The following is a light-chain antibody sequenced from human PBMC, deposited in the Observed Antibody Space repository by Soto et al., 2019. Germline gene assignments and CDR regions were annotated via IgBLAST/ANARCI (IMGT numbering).Light chain of an antibody. J-gene: IGKJ2*02. Sequence: DIQMTQSPSTLSASVGDRVTITCRASQSISSWLAWYKQKPGKASKLLIYKASSLESGVPSRFSGSGSGTEFTLTVSSLQPDDFATYYCQQGTFGQGTKVDIK. CDR1: QSISSW. CDR3: QQGT. CDR2: KAS. V-gene: IGKV1-5*03.